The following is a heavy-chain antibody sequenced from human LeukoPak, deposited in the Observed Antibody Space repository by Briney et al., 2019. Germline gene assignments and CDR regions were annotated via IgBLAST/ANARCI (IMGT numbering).Heavy chain of an antibody. CDR1: GYSIRSGYY. CDR2: IYHSGST. CDR3: ARAGTSSSCSSTSCYQDY. D-gene: IGHD2-2*01. J-gene: IGHJ4*02. V-gene: IGHV4-38-2*02. Sequence: SETLSLTCTVSGYSIRSGYYWGWIRQPPGKGLEWIGNIYHSGSTYYNPSLKSRVTISVDTSKNQFSLKLSSVTATDTAVYYCARAGTSSSCSSTSCYQDYWGQGTLVTLSS.